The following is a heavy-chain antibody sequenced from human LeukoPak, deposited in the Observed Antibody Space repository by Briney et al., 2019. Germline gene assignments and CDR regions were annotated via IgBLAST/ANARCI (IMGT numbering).Heavy chain of an antibody. CDR1: GFRFSDFY. J-gene: IGHJ6*02. V-gene: IGHV3-11*01. Sequence: GGSLRLSCTASGFRFSDFYMSWIRQAPGKGLEWISYISSGGSTIYYADSVKGRFTISRDNAKNSLYLQTNSLGADDTAVYYCARNRPRYCSTCGMGVPGQGNTVPVSS. CDR2: ISSGGSTI. D-gene: IGHD2-2*01. CDR3: ARNRPRYCSTCGMGV.